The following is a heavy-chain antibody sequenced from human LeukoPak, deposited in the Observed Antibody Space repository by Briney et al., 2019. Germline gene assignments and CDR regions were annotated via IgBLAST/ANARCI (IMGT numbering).Heavy chain of an antibody. CDR2: ISAYNGNT. D-gene: IGHD3-16*02. CDR3: ARDRVIPFGGVIVIHGDAFDI. CDR1: GYTFTSYG. J-gene: IGHJ3*02. Sequence: ASVKVSCKASGYTFTSYGISWVRQAPGQGLEWMGWISAYNGNTNYAQKLQGRVTMTTDTSTSTAYMELRSLRSDDTAVYYCARDRVIPFGGVIVIHGDAFDIWGQGTMVTVS. V-gene: IGHV1-18*01.